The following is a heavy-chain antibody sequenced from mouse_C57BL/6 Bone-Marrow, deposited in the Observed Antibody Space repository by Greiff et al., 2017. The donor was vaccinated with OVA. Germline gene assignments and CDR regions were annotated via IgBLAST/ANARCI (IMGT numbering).Heavy chain of an antibody. CDR1: GFNIKDDY. D-gene: IGHD2-3*01. Sequence: EVKLVESGAELVRPGASVKLSCTASGFNIKDDYLHWVKQRPEQGLEWIGWIYPENGDTEYASKFQGKATIAADTSSNTAYLQLSSLTSEDTAVDDCTYDGYYEDYFDYWGQGTTLTVSS. CDR3: TYDGYYEDYFDY. CDR2: IYPENGDT. J-gene: IGHJ2*01. V-gene: IGHV14-4*01.